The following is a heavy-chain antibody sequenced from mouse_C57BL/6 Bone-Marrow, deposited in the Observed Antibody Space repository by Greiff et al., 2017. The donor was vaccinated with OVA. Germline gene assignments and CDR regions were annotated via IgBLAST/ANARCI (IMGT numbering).Heavy chain of an antibody. V-gene: IGHV1-69*01. Sequence: QVQLQQPGAELVMPGASVKLSCKASGYTFTSYWMHWVKPRPGQGLEWIGEIDPSDSYTNYNQKFKGKSTLTVDKSSSTAYMQLSSLTSEDSAVYYCARWDYYGSSLDYWGQGTTLTVSS. CDR3: ARWDYYGSSLDY. D-gene: IGHD1-1*01. CDR2: IDPSDSYT. CDR1: GYTFTSYW. J-gene: IGHJ2*01.